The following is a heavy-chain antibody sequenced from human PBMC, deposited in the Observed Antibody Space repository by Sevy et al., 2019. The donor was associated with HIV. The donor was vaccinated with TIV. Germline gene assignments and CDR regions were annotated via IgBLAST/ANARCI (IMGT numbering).Heavy chain of an antibody. CDR2: IRSGPGII. CDR3: ARDMYYFSSCGYKGFDN. Sequence: GGSLRLSCAASGFSIADYSMNWVRQAPGKGLEWVAHIRSGPGIIFYADSVRGRFTISRENGKNSVYLQMNSLTEDDTAVYYCARDMYYFSSCGYKGFDNWGQGTLVTVSS. J-gene: IGHJ4*02. CDR1: GFSIADYS. D-gene: IGHD3-22*01. V-gene: IGHV3-48*02.